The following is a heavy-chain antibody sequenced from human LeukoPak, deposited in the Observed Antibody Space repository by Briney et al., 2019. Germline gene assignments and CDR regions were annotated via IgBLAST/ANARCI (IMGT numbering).Heavy chain of an antibody. Sequence: SETLSLTCTVSGGSISSYYWSWIRQPAGEGLEWIGRIYTSGSTNYNPSLKSRVTMSVDMSKNQFSLKLSSVTAADTAVYYCARLNPYYDFWSGYSEAQHYWGQGTLVTVSS. CDR1: GGSISSYY. D-gene: IGHD3-3*01. CDR3: ARLNPYYDFWSGYSEAQHY. J-gene: IGHJ4*02. CDR2: IYTSGST. V-gene: IGHV4-4*07.